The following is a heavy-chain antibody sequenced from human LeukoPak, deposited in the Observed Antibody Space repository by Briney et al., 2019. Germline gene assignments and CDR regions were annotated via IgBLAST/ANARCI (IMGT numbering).Heavy chain of an antibody. CDR2: ISSNGGST. CDR1: GFTFSSYA. J-gene: IGHJ4*02. Sequence: GGSLRLSCAAPGFTFSSYAMHWVRQAPGKGLEYVSAISSNGGSTYYANSVKGRFTISRDNSKNTLYLQMGSLRAEDMAVYYCARVAYYYDSSGPYYFDYWGQGTLVTVSS. D-gene: IGHD3-22*01. V-gene: IGHV3-64*01. CDR3: ARVAYYYDSSGPYYFDY.